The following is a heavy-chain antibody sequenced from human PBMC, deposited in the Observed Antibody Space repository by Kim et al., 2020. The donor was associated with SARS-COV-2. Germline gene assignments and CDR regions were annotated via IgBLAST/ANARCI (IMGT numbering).Heavy chain of an antibody. CDR1: GFTFSSYD. D-gene: IGHD2-21*02. CDR2: IGTAGDT. CDR3: ARGGTGGYSYWYFDL. Sequence: GGSLRLSCAASGFTFSSYDMYWVRQATGKGLEWVSAIGTAGDTYYPGSVKGRFTISRENAKNSLYLQMNSLRAGDTAVYYCARGGTGGYSYWYFDLWGRGTLVTVSS. J-gene: IGHJ2*01. V-gene: IGHV3-13*01.